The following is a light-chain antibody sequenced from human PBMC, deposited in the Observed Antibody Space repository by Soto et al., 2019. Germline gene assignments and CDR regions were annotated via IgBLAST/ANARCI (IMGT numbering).Light chain of an antibody. CDR3: QSHESSSLSGFV. CDR1: SSNIGAGYD. Sequence: QSVLTQPPSVSGAPGQRVTISCTGSSSNIGAGYDVHWYQQLPGTAPKLLIYANSNRPSGVPDRFSGSKSGISASLAITGLQADDEADYYCQSHESSSLSGFVFGSATKVNV. CDR2: ANS. V-gene: IGLV1-40*01. J-gene: IGLJ1*01.